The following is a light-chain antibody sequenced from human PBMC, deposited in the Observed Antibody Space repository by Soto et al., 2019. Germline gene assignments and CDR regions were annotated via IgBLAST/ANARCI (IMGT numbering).Light chain of an antibody. Sequence: SVLTQAASVSGSPGQSISVSCTGTSTDVGSYNLVSWYQQHPGKAPKLMIYEGSKRPSGVSNRFSGSKSGNTASLTISGLQAEDEADYYCCSYAGSSTSVFGTGTKVTVL. CDR2: EGS. J-gene: IGLJ1*01. CDR1: STDVGSYNL. CDR3: CSYAGSSTSV. V-gene: IGLV2-23*01.